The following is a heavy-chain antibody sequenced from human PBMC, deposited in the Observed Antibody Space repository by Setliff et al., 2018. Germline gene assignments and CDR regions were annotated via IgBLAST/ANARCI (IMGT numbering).Heavy chain of an antibody. CDR2: INYSGIT. V-gene: IGHV4-39*01. CDR3: ASCRYQVPYDY. CDR1: GDSISSSSYY. Sequence: SETLSLTCSVSGDSISSSSYYWGWIRQPPGKGLEWIGSINYSGITYYSPSLKSRVIVSVDTSKNQFSLKLSSVTAADTAVYYCASCRYQVPYDYWGQGILVTVSS. D-gene: IGHD2-2*01. J-gene: IGHJ4*02.